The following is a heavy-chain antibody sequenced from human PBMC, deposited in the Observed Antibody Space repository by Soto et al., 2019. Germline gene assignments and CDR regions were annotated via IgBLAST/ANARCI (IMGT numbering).Heavy chain of an antibody. D-gene: IGHD1-26*01. CDR1: GFTFSSYE. V-gene: IGHV3-48*03. J-gene: IGHJ6*02. Sequence: EVQLVESGGGLVQPGGSLRLSCAASGFTFSSYEMNWVRQAPGKGLEWVSYISSSGSTIYYADSVKGRFTISRDNAKNSLYLQMNSLRAEDTAVYYCARETTTARHYYYYGMDVWGQGTTVTVSS. CDR2: ISSSGSTI. CDR3: ARETTTARHYYYYGMDV.